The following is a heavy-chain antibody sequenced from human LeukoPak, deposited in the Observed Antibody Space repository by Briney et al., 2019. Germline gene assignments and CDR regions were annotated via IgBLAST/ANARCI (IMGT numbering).Heavy chain of an antibody. CDR2: VHYTGTT. V-gene: IGHV4-59*01. J-gene: IGHJ4*02. CDR3: ASFLAHRSNDY. D-gene: IGHD2/OR15-2a*01. Sequence: SETLSLTCSVSGVSMSRYYWSWIRQPPGKGPEWIGYVHYTGTTNYNASLKSRVTISLDTSKNQCSLRLSSVIAADTAVYYCASFLAHRSNDYWGQGTLVTVSS. CDR1: GVSMSRYY.